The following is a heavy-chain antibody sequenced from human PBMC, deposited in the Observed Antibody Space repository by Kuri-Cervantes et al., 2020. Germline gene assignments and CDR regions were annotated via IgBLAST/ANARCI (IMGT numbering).Heavy chain of an antibody. CDR3: ARDGYNPLDY. CDR2: IRYDGSNK. J-gene: IGHJ4*02. Sequence: LSLTCAASGFTFSSYGMHWVRQAPGKGLEWVAFIRYDGSNKYYADSVKGRFTISRDNSKNSLYLQMNSLRAEDTAVYYCARDGYNPLDYWGQGTLVTVSS. V-gene: IGHV3-30*02. CDR1: GFTFSSYG. D-gene: IGHD5-24*01.